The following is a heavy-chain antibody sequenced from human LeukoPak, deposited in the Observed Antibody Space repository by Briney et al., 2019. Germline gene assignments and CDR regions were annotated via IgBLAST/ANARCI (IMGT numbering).Heavy chain of an antibody. D-gene: IGHD4-11*01. V-gene: IGHV4-4*09. CDR1: GGSISSYY. Sequence: SETLSLTCTVSGGSISSYYWSWIRQPPGKGLEWIGYIYTSGSTNYNPSLKSRVTISVDTSKNQFSLKLSSVTAADTAVYYCARGSTVTTSYYYYYYMDVWGKGTTVTVSS. CDR3: ARGSTVTTSYYYYYYMDV. J-gene: IGHJ6*03. CDR2: IYTSGST.